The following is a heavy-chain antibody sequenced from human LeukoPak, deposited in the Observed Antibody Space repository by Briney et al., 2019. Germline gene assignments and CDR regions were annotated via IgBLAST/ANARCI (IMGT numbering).Heavy chain of an antibody. V-gene: IGHV4-59*08. CDR3: ARYNGYAHFDY. D-gene: IGHD5-12*01. CDR2: IHYSGST. Sequence: SETLSLTCSVSGGPISSYYWSWIRRPPGKGLEFIGYIHYSGSTDCKPSLKSRVTISLDTSKSQFSLRLSSVTAADTAVYYCARYNGYAHFDYWGQGTLVTVSS. CDR1: GGPISSYY. J-gene: IGHJ4*02.